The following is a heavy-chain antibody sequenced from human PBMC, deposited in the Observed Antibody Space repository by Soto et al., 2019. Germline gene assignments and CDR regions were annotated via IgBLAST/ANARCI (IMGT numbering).Heavy chain of an antibody. V-gene: IGHV4-34*02. Sequence: QVQLQQWGAGLLKPSETLSLTCAVYGGSFSGYYWSWIRQPPVKGLEWIEEINHSGGTNYNPSLKSRVTISVDTSKNQFSLKLSSVTAADTAVFYCARLRWEQPWVFDYWGQGTLVTVSS. CDR2: INHSGGT. D-gene: IGHD1-26*01. CDR1: GGSFSGYY. J-gene: IGHJ4*02. CDR3: ARLRWEQPWVFDY.